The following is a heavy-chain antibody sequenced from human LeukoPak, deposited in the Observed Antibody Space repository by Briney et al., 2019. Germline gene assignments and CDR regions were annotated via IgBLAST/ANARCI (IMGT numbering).Heavy chain of an antibody. CDR1: GFIFSSHA. CDR2: ISYAGDDGSNI. Sequence: GGSLRLSCAASGFIFSSHAMHWVRQAPGKGLEWVAVISYAGDDGSNIYYADSVKGRFTISRDNSKSTLYLQMNSLRPEDTAVYYCASGTYGYGLAYWGQGTLVTVSS. J-gene: IGHJ4*02. V-gene: IGHV3-30*03. CDR3: ASGTYGYGLAY. D-gene: IGHD5-18*01.